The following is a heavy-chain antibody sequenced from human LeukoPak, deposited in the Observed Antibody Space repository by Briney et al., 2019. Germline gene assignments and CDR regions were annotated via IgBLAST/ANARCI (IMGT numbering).Heavy chain of an antibody. Sequence: QPGGSLRLSCAASGFTFSSYAMSWVRQAPGKGLEWFSAISGSGGRTYYADSVKGRFTISRVNFKNTLYLQMDSLRAEDTAVYYCAKDQWKWEPHSEFDPWGQGTLVTVSS. D-gene: IGHD1-26*01. CDR1: GFTFSSYA. J-gene: IGHJ5*02. V-gene: IGHV3-23*01. CDR3: AKDQWKWEPHSEFDP. CDR2: ISGSGGRT.